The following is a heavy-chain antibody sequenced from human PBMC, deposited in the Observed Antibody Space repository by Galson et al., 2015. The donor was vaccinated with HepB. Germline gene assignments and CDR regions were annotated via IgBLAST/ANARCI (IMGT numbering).Heavy chain of an antibody. D-gene: IGHD6-13*01. CDR2: IYPGDSDT. CDR3: ARGVPAADGSSWGWDFDY. J-gene: IGHJ4*02. CDR1: RYIFTDYW. V-gene: IGHV5-51*03. Sequence: QSGAEVKKPGESLKISCKGSRYIFTDYWIAWVRQMPGKGLEWMGIIYPGDSDTRYSPSFQGQVTISADKSISTAYLQWSSLKASDTAMFYCARGVPAADGSSWGWDFDYWGQGTLVTVPS.